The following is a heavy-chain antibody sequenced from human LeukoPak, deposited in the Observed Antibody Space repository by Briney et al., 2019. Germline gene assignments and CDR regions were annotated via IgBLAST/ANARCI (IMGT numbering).Heavy chain of an antibody. V-gene: IGHV3-48*01. D-gene: IGHD3-10*01. Sequence: GGSLRLSCAASGFTLSNYNMNWVRQPPGKGLQWVSYISSSSNIIYYADSVKGRFTISRDNAKNSLFLQMNSLRAEDTAVYYCARDFAREFTIDYWGQGTLVTVSS. CDR2: ISSSSNII. J-gene: IGHJ4*02. CDR1: GFTLSNYN. CDR3: ARDFAREFTIDY.